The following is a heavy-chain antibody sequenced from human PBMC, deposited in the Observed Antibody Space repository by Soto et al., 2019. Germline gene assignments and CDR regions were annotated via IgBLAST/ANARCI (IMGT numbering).Heavy chain of an antibody. CDR1: GGTFSSYA. J-gene: IGHJ5*02. Sequence: VKVSGKASGGTFSSYAISWVRQAPGQGLEWMGGIIPIFGTANYAQKFQGRVTITADESTSTAYMELSSLRSEDTAVYYCASVDTAWAHDPWGQGTLVTVSS. D-gene: IGHD5-18*01. V-gene: IGHV1-69*13. CDR2: IIPIFGTA. CDR3: ASVDTAWAHDP.